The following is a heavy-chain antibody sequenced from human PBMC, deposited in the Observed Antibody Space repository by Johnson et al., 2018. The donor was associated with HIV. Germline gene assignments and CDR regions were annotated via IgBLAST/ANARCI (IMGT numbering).Heavy chain of an antibody. Sequence: EVQLVESGGGLVQSGGSLRLPCTASGFTFRNYWMSWVRQAPGEGLEYVSAISRDGVNTFYADSVKDRFTIFRDNSKNTLYLQMGSLRPEDMGIYYCAIPYFFDSGNYRWGQGTVVTVSS. CDR3: AIPYFFDSGNYR. J-gene: IGHJ3*01. D-gene: IGHD4-23*01. V-gene: IGHV3-64*07. CDR1: GFTFRNYW. CDR2: ISRDGVNT.